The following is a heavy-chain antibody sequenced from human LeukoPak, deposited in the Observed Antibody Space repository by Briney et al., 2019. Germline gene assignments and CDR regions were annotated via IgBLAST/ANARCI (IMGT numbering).Heavy chain of an antibody. Sequence: PGGSLRLSCAASGFTISDYYMSWIRQAPGKGLEWVSYFSSSGNTIYYPDSVKGRFTISRDNAKNSLYLQMNSLRAEDTAVYYCARDGGDGVVVPAAIQGYYYYYGMDVWGQGTTVTVSS. J-gene: IGHJ6*02. D-gene: IGHD2-2*01. V-gene: IGHV3-11*01. CDR1: GFTISDYY. CDR3: ARDGGDGVVVPAAIQGYYYYYGMDV. CDR2: FSSSGNTI.